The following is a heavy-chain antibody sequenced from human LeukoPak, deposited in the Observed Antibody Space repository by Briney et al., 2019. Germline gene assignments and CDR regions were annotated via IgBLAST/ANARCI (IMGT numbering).Heavy chain of an antibody. D-gene: IGHD3-3*01. V-gene: IGHV3-74*01. CDR2: INIDGSTI. CDR3: ARRDFWSGYYRI. J-gene: IGHJ4*02. CDR1: GFTFSGYW. Sequence: PGGSLRLSCAASGFTFSGYWMHWVRQAPGKGLVWVSRINIDGSTISYADSVKGRFTISRDNTKNTVYLQMNSLRAEDTAMYYCARRDFWSGYYRIWGQGTLVTVSS.